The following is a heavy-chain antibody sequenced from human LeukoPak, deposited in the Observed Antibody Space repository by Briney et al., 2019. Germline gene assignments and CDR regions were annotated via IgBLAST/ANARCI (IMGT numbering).Heavy chain of an antibody. Sequence: GGPLRLSCEASGFTVSSNYMSWVRQAPGKGLEWVSVIYSGGSTYYADSVKGRFTISRDNSKNTLYLQMNSLRAEDTAVYYCARASYGSGSYADYWGQGTLVTVSS. J-gene: IGHJ4*02. CDR1: GFTVSSNY. D-gene: IGHD3-10*01. V-gene: IGHV3-53*01. CDR3: ARASYGSGSYADY. CDR2: IYSGGST.